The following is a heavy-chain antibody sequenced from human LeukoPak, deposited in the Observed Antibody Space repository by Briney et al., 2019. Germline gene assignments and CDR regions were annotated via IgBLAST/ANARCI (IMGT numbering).Heavy chain of an antibody. V-gene: IGHV4-59*02. D-gene: IGHD4-17*01. J-gene: IGHJ5*02. CDR3: AGNRNRYGDVNWFDP. Sequence: SETLSLTCSVSGASVNDYWNWIRPRPGEGLEWIVYVFKTGRTNYNPSLKSRVTTSIDTSKNQFSLRFYSVTAADTAVYYCAGNRNRYGDVNWFDPWGQGTLVTVSS. CDR1: GASVNDY. CDR2: VFKTGRT.